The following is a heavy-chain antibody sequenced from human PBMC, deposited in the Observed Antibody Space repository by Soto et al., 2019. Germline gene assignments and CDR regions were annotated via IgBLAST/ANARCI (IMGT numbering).Heavy chain of an antibody. CDR3: TRLITPLDY. D-gene: IGHD3-16*01. CDR1: GFTFSDST. J-gene: IGHJ4*02. V-gene: IGHV3-73*01. Sequence: GGSLRLSCAASGFTFSDSTMHWVCQTSGRGLEWLGRIRSKVNNLETVYAASVKGRFTISRDDSKNTAYLQMNGLKTEDTAVYYCTRLITPLDYWGRGTLVTVSS. CDR2: IRSKVNNLET.